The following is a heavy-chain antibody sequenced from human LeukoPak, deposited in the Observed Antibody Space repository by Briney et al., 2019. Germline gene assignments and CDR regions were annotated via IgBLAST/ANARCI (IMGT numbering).Heavy chain of an antibody. CDR3: ATDSIAVAGMYYYYGMDV. V-gene: IGHV1-24*01. CDR2: FDPEDGET. CDR1: GYTLTELS. J-gene: IGHJ6*04. Sequence: APVKVSCKVSGYTLTELSMHWVRQAPGKGLEWMGGFDPEDGETIYAQKFQGRVTMTEDTSTDTAYMELSSLRSEDTAVYYCATDSIAVAGMYYYYGMDVWGKGTTVTVSS. D-gene: IGHD6-19*01.